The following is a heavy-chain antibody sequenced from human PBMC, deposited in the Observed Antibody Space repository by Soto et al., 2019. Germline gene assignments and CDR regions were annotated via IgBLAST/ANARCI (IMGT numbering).Heavy chain of an antibody. V-gene: IGHV4-38-2*01. CDR3: ARSGDDYGSYVDY. J-gene: IGHJ4*02. CDR1: GYSVSDGYY. CDR2: INRSEKT. Sequence: SETLSLTCAVSGYSVSDGYYLGWIRQPPGKGLEWIGSINRSEKTYYNPSLKSRLTISVDTSKNQISLTLSSVTAADTAIYYCARSGDDYGSYVDYWGQGTLITVSS. D-gene: IGHD4-17*01.